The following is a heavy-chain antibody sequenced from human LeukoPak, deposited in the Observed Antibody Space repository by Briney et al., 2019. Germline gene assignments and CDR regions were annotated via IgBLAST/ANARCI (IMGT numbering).Heavy chain of an antibody. CDR3: ARAESSLYYYYGMDV. Sequence: SETLSLTCTVSGGSISSYYWSWIRQPPGKGLEWIGYIYYSGSTNYNPSLKSRVTISVDTSKNQFSLKLSSVTAADTAVYYCARAESSLYYYYGMDVWGQGTTVTVSS. CDR1: GGSISSYY. CDR2: IYYSGST. D-gene: IGHD1-26*01. V-gene: IGHV4-59*01. J-gene: IGHJ6*02.